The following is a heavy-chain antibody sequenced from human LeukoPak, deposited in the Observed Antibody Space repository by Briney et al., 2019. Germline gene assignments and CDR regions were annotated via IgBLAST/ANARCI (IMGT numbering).Heavy chain of an antibody. V-gene: IGHV1-2*02. CDR1: GYTFTGYY. D-gene: IGHD2-15*01. Sequence: ASVKVSCKASGYTFTGYYMHWVRQAPGQGLEYMGWINPNSGDTNHAQNFQGRVTLTRDTSIRTAYMELSSLRSDDSALYYCAGEYCSGGTCRQGFDYWGQGTLVTVSS. CDR2: INPNSGDT. J-gene: IGHJ4*02. CDR3: AGEYCSGGTCRQGFDY.